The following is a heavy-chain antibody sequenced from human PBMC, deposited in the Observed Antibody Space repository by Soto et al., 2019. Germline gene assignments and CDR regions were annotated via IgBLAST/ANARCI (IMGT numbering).Heavy chain of an antibody. CDR3: PRAFSPGVAGSLFDF. CDR1: GFTFSSYG. D-gene: IGHD6-19*01. CDR2: IWYDGSIK. Sequence: XGSLKLSCLAAGFTFSSYGMHWVRQAPGKGLEWLAVIWYDGSIKYYADSVKGRFTISRDDSKNTLYPQMDSLRVEDSAIYYCPRAFSPGVAGSLFDFWGMGTPFTVS. J-gene: IGHJ4*02. V-gene: IGHV3-33*08.